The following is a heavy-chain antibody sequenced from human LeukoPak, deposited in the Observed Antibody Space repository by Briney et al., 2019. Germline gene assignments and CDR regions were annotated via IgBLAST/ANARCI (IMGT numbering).Heavy chain of an antibody. V-gene: IGHV4-30-4*02. Sequence: SETLSLTCTVSGGSISSGDYYWSWIRQPPGKGLEWIGYIYYSGSTYYNPSLKSRVTISVDTSKNQFSLKLSSVTTVDTAVYYCARGTYYYDSSGPQDAFDIWGQGTMVTVPS. J-gene: IGHJ3*02. CDR1: GGSISSGDYY. D-gene: IGHD3-22*01. CDR3: ARGTYYYDSSGPQDAFDI. CDR2: IYYSGST.